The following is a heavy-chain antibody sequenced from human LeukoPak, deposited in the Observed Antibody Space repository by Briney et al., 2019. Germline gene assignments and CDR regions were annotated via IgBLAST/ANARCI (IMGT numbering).Heavy chain of an antibody. CDR3: ARVPYCSGGSCYPTYYYYYMDV. J-gene: IGHJ6*03. V-gene: IGHV4-34*01. D-gene: IGHD2-15*01. CDR1: GGSFSGYY. CDR2: INHSGST. Sequence: PSETLSLTCAVYGGSFSGYYWSWIRQPPGKGLEWIGEINHSGSTNYNPSLKSRVTISVDTSKNQFSLKLSSVTAADTAVYYCARVPYCSGGSCYPTYYYYYMDVWGKGTTVTVS.